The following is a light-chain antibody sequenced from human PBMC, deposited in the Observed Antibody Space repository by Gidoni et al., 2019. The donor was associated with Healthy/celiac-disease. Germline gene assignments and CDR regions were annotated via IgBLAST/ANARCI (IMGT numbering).Light chain of an antibody. CDR3: RQYGSLHT. Sequence: ELVLTQSPGTLSLSPGDSATLSCRASQSVSSSYLAWYQQRPGQAPRLLIYGASSRATGIPDRFSGSGSGTDFTLTISRLEPEDVEVYYCRQYGSLHTFGGGTKVEIK. CDR1: QSVSSSY. CDR2: GAS. J-gene: IGKJ4*01. V-gene: IGKV3-20*01.